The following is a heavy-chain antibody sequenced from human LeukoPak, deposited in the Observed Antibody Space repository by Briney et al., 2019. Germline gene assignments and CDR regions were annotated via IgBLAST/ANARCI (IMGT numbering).Heavy chain of an antibody. CDR1: GFTFSSYS. CDR2: ISLASSYI. V-gene: IGHV3-21*01. CDR3: ARGLAVLTVDWYFDL. D-gene: IGHD3-16*01. J-gene: IGHJ2*01. Sequence: PGRSLRLSCAASGFTFSSYSMIWVRQAPGKGLEWVSFISLASSYIYYADSVKGRFTISRDNANNSLSLQMNSLRADDTAVYYCARGLAVLTVDWYFDLWGRGTLVTVSS.